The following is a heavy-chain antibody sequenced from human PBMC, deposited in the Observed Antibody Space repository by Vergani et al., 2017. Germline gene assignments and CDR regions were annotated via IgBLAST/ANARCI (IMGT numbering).Heavy chain of an antibody. J-gene: IGHJ4*02. CDR2: MNPNSGNT. Sequence: QVQLVQSGAEVTKPGASVKVSCKASGYTFPGYDIHWVRQATGQGLEWMGWMNPNSGNTGYAQKFQGRVTMTRNTSISTAYMELSSLRSEDTAVYYCSRGYDFWSGYGYWGQGTLVTVSS. CDR1: GYTFPGYD. V-gene: IGHV1-8*01. CDR3: SRGYDFWSGYGY. D-gene: IGHD3-3*01.